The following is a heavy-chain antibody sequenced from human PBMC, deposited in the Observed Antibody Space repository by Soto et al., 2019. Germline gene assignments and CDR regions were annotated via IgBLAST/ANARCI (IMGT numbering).Heavy chain of an antibody. D-gene: IGHD5-12*01. CDR3: VRDLGSGYDPGDY. CDR2: IIPTIGTT. Sequence: QVQLVQSGAEVKKPGSSVKVSCKASGDTFTIFAISWVRQAPGQGLEWMGGIIPTIGTTNYAQRFQGRITLTGDGSTGTAYMELGSLKSEDPGVYYCVRDLGSGYDPGDYWGQGNLVTVSS. J-gene: IGHJ4*02. CDR1: GDTFTIFA. V-gene: IGHV1-69*12.